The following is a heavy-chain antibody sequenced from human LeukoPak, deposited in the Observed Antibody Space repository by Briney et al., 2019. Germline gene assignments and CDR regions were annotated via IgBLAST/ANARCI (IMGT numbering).Heavy chain of an antibody. D-gene: IGHD3-3*01. CDR3: AREGITIFGVANSNWFDP. Sequence: TGGSLRLSCAASGFSFSDHYMSWLRQAPGKGLEWVSYFRGCGSTIFYAASVRARYTISRDNAKTSLYVQMKRQRAKNRAIDYCAREGITIFGVANSNWFDPWGQGTLVTVSS. CDR2: FRGCGSTI. J-gene: IGHJ5*02. V-gene: IGHV3-11*01. CDR1: GFSFSDHY.